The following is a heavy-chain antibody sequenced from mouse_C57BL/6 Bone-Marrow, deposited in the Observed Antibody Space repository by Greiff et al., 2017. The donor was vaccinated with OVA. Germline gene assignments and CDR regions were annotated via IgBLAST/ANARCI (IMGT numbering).Heavy chain of an antibody. CDR1: GYTFTSYG. CDR2: IYPRSGNT. J-gene: IGHJ2*01. CDR3: ASELLRPYYFDY. Sequence: VQLQQSGAELARPGASVKLSCKASGYTFTSYGISWVKQRTGQGLEWIGEIYPRSGNTYYNEKFKGKATLTADKSSSTAYMELRSLTSEDSAVYFCASELLRPYYFDYWGQGTTLTVSS. D-gene: IGHD1-2*01. V-gene: IGHV1-81*01.